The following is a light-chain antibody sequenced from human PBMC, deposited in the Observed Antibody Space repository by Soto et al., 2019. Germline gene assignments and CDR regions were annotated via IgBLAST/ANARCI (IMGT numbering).Light chain of an antibody. V-gene: IGKV1-5*03. CDR2: TVS. Sequence: DIQMTQSPSTLSASVGDRVTITCRASQSISTALAWWQQKPGKAPNLLIYTVSILESGVPSRFSASGSGAEFTLTVSSLQPDDFATYYCQQYYRYPPTFGGGTKVAIK. CDR1: QSISTA. CDR3: QQYYRYPPT. J-gene: IGKJ4*01.